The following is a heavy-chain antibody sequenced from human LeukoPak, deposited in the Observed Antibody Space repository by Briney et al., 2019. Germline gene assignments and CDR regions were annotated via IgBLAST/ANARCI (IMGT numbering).Heavy chain of an antibody. CDR1: GYTFTGYY. CDR3: ARAGRISARPKNYFDY. CDR2: INPNSGGT. D-gene: IGHD6-6*01. V-gene: IGHV1-2*02. Sequence: GASVKVSYKASGYTFTGYYMHWVRQAPGQGLEWMGWINPNSGGTNYAQKFQGRVTMTRDTSISTAYMELSRLRSDDTAVYYCARAGRISARPKNYFDYWGQGTLVTVSS. J-gene: IGHJ4*02.